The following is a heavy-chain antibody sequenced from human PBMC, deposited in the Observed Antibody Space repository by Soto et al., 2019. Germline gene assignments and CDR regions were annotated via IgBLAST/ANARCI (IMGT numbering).Heavy chain of an antibody. D-gene: IGHD6-19*01. V-gene: IGHV3-30*18. CDR2: MSYDGSNK. CDR1: GFTFSNYG. Sequence: GGSLGLSCAVSGFTFSNYGMHWVRQAPGKGLEWVAVMSYDGSNKYYADSVKGRFTISRDNSKNTLYLQMNSLRAEDTAVYYCAKDLIAVAGTTPRPYYGMDVWGQGTTVTVSS. CDR3: AKDLIAVAGTTPRPYYGMDV. J-gene: IGHJ6*02.